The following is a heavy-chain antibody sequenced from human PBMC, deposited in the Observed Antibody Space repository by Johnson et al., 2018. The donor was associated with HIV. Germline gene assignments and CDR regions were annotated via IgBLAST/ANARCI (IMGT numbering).Heavy chain of an antibody. CDR1: GFTFDDYG. D-gene: IGHD1-26*01. Sequence: VQLVESGGGVVRPGGSLRLSCAASGFTFDDYGMSWVRQAPGKGLEWVSGIRWNSGSIAYADSVKGRFTISRDNAKNSLYLQMNSLRAEDTALYYCTSDRRGSSGAFDIWGQGTMVTVSS. V-gene: IGHV3-20*04. CDR2: IRWNSGSI. CDR3: TSDRRGSSGAFDI. J-gene: IGHJ3*02.